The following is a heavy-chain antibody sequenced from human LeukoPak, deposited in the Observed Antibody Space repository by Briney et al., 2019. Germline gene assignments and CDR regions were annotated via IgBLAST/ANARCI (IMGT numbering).Heavy chain of an antibody. CDR1: GFTFSSYA. D-gene: IGHD2-8*01. CDR2: ISGSGGTT. Sequence: TGGSLRLSCAASGFTFSSYAMSWVRQAPGKGLEWVSAISGSGGTTYYADSVKGRFTISRDNAKNSLYLQMNSPRAEDTAVYSCARGADGVSSNSRGWFDPWGQGTLVTVSS. V-gene: IGHV3-23*01. CDR3: ARGADGVSSNSRGWFDP. J-gene: IGHJ5*02.